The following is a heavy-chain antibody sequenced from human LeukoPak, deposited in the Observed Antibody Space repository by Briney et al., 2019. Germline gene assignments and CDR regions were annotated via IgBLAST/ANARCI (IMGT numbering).Heavy chain of an antibody. CDR1: GYTFTSYY. V-gene: IGHV1-46*01. CDR2: INPSGGST. CDR3: ATYYDSSGYYYHAFDI. J-gene: IGHJ3*02. D-gene: IGHD3-22*01. Sequence: ASVKVSCKASGYTFTSYYMHWVRQAPGQGLEWMGIINPSGGSTSYAQKFQGRVTMTRDTSISTAYMELSRLRSDDTAVYYCATYYDSSGYYYHAFDIWGQGTMVTVSS.